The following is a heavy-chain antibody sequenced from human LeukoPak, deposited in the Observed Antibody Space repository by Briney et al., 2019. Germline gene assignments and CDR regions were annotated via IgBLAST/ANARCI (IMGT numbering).Heavy chain of an antibody. Sequence: SETLSLTCTVSGGSISSSSYYWVWMRQPPGKGLEWIGSIYYSGSTYYNPSLKSRVTISVDTSKNQFSLKLSSVTAADTAVYYCARHVDSSSWTLEYNWFDPWGQGTLVTVSS. D-gene: IGHD6-13*01. V-gene: IGHV4-39*01. CDR3: ARHVDSSSWTLEYNWFDP. CDR2: IYYSGST. CDR1: GGSISSSSYY. J-gene: IGHJ5*02.